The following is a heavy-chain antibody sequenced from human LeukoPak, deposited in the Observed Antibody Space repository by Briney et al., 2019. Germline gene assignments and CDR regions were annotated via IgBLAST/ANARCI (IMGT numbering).Heavy chain of an antibody. J-gene: IGHJ4*02. D-gene: IGHD3-22*01. V-gene: IGHV3-66*01. CDR3: ARGYYYDSSGYNDY. CDR1: GLTVISNY. CDR2: IYSGGST. Sequence: EPGGSLRLSCAPSGLTVISNYISWVRQAPGKGLERVSVIYSGGSTYYADSVKGRFTISRDNSKNTLYLQMNSLRAEDTAVYYCARGYYYDSSGYNDYWGQGTLVTVSS.